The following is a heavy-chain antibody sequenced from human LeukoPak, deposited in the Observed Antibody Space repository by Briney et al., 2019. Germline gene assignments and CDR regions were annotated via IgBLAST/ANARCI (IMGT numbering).Heavy chain of an antibody. CDR2: ISSSSSYI. Sequence: GGSLRHSCAASGFTFSSYSMNWVRQAPGKGLESVSSISSSSSYIYYADSVKGRFTISRDNAKNSLYLQMNSLRAEDTAVYYCARGSASSGWYFLDYWGQGSLVTVSS. CDR1: GFTFSSYS. CDR3: ARGSASSGWYFLDY. D-gene: IGHD6-19*01. V-gene: IGHV3-21*01. J-gene: IGHJ4*02.